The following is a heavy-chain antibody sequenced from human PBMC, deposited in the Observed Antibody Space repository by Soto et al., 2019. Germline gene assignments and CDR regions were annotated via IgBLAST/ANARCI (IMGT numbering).Heavy chain of an antibody. CDR2: INHSGST. CDR1: GGSFSGYY. D-gene: IGHD6-25*01. J-gene: IGHJ4*02. V-gene: IGHV4-34*01. Sequence: SETLSLTCAVYGGSFSGYYWSGIRQPPGKGLEGIGEINHSGSTNYNPSLKSRVNISVDTSKNQFSLKLSSVTAADTAVYYCARGSGTIALIRPKYYFDYWGQGTLVTVSS. CDR3: ARGSGTIALIRPKYYFDY.